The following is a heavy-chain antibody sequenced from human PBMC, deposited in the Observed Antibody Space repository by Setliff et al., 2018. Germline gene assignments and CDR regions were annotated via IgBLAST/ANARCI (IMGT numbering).Heavy chain of an antibody. Sequence: SGPTLVNPTQTLTLTCTFSGFSLNTSGMRVSWIRQPPGKALEWLARIDWDDDKFYSTSLKTRLTISKGTSKKQVVLTMTNMDPVDTATYYCARISASSSHFDYWGPGTLVTVSS. CDR3: ARISASSSHFDY. CDR2: IDWDDDK. D-gene: IGHD6-13*01. V-gene: IGHV2-70*04. J-gene: IGHJ4*02. CDR1: GFSLNTSGMR.